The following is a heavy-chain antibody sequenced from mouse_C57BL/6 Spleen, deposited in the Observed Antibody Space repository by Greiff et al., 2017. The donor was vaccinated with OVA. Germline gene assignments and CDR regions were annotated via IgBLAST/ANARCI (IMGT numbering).Heavy chain of an antibody. CDR2: IHPNSVST. V-gene: IGHV1-64*01. CDR3: ARGANRGVFAY. J-gene: IGHJ2*01. Sequence: QVKLQQPGAELVKPGASVKLSCKASGYTFTSYWMNWVKQRPGQSLEWIGVIHPNSVSTNYNEKFTSKATLTVDKYSVTTYMQLISLASEDSAVYSCARGANRGVFAYWGQGTTLTVSA. CDR1: GYTFTSYW. D-gene: IGHD4-1*01.